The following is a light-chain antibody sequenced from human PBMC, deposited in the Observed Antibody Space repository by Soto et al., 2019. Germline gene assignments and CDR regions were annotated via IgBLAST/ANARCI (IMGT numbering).Light chain of an antibody. J-gene: IGKJ1*01. CDR1: QSISSW. V-gene: IGKV1-5*01. CDR3: QQYNSYSPWT. Sequence: DIPMTQSPSTLSASVGDRVTITCRARQSISSWLAWYQQKPGKAPKLLIYDASSLESGVPSRFSGSGSGTEFTLTISSLQPDDFATYYCQQYNSYSPWTFGQGTKVEIK. CDR2: DAS.